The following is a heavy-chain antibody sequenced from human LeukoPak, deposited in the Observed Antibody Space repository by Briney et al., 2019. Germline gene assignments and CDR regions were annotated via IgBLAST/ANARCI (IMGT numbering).Heavy chain of an antibody. D-gene: IGHD6-13*01. CDR3: AKDRSSSRSGGDY. CDR2: IRNDGIHK. CDR1: GFTFSNYG. J-gene: IGHJ4*02. V-gene: IGHV3-30*02. Sequence: PGGSLRLSCAASGFTFSNYGMHWVRRAPGKGLEWVTFIRNDGIHKYYIDSVKGRFTISRDTSKNTLYLQMNSLRPEDTAVYYCAKDRSSSRSGGDYWGQGTLVTVSS.